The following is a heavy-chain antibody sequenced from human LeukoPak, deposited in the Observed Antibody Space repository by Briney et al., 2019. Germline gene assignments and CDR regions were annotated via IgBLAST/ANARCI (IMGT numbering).Heavy chain of an antibody. CDR3: AREGKIEAAAPFDY. CDR1: GGTFSSYA. Sequence: ASVKVSCKASGGTFSSYAISWVRQAPGQGLEWMGGIIPIFGTANYAQKFQGRVTITRDTSTSTVYMELSSLTSEDTAVYYCAREGKIEAAAPFDYWGQGTLVTVSS. CDR2: IIPIFGTA. V-gene: IGHV1-69*05. D-gene: IGHD6-13*01. J-gene: IGHJ4*02.